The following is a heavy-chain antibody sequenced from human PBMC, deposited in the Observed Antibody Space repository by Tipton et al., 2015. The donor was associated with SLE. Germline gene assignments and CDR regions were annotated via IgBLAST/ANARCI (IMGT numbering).Heavy chain of an antibody. D-gene: IGHD3-22*01. V-gene: IGHV4-39*07. CDR2: IYYSGST. CDR1: GGSISSSSYY. J-gene: IGHJ4*02. CDR3: ARGGIYHDDSGNFDY. Sequence: TLSLTCTVSGGSISSSSYYWGWIRQPPGKGLEWIGSIYYSGSTYYNPSLKSRVTISVDTSKNQFSPKLSSVTAADTAIYYCARGGIYHDDSGNFDYWGQGTLVTASS.